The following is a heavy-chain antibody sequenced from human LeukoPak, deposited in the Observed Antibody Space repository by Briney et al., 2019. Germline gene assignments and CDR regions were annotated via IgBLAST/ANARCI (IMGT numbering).Heavy chain of an antibody. Sequence: GGSLRLSCAASGFTFSSYAMSWVRQGPGKGLEWVSAISGSGGSTYYADSVKGRFTISRDNSKNTLYLQMNSLRAEDTAVYYCAKAPQASMVRGVILNYWGQGTLVTVSS. V-gene: IGHV3-23*01. CDR1: GFTFSSYA. D-gene: IGHD3-10*01. J-gene: IGHJ4*02. CDR3: AKAPQASMVRGVILNY. CDR2: ISGSGGST.